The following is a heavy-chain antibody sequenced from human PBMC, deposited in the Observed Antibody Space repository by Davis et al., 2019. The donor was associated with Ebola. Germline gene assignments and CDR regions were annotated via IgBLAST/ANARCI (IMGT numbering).Heavy chain of an antibody. CDR3: ARSAERYTSSWFDY. D-gene: IGHD6-13*01. V-gene: IGHV3-11*06. Sequence: PGGSLRLSCAASGFTFSDYYMSWIRQAPGKGLEWVSDISSSSSYTDYADSVKGRFTISRDNTKNSLYLQMNSLRAEDTAVYYCARSAERYTSSWFDYWGQGTLVTVSS. J-gene: IGHJ4*02. CDR1: GFTFSDYY. CDR2: ISSSSSYT.